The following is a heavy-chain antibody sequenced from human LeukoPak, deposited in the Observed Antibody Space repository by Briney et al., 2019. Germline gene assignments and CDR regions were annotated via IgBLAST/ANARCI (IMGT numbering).Heavy chain of an antibody. CDR2: INPSGSST. V-gene: IGHV1-46*01. Sequence: ASVNVSCKASGYTFTSHYMHWVRQAPGQGLEWLGLINPSGSSTLYAQKFHDRVTLTRDMSTTTDYMELSSLRSEDTAVYYCVRDNSVGDIAWWFDPWDQGTLVTVSS. CDR3: VRDNSVGDIAWWFDP. J-gene: IGHJ5*02. D-gene: IGHD3-16*02. CDR1: GYTFTSHY.